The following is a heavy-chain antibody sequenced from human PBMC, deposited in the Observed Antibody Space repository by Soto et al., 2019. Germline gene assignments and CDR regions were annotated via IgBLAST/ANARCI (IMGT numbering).Heavy chain of an antibody. J-gene: IGHJ6*01. Sequence: PGGSLRLSCAASGFTFSSYGMHWVRQAPGKGLEWVAVISYDGSNKYYADSVKGRFTISRDNSKNTLYLQMNSLRAEDTAVYYCAKDAPTVDSSSSTFAYGMDVWGQGTTDTVSS. V-gene: IGHV3-30*18. CDR1: GFTFSSYG. CDR3: AKDAPTVDSSSSTFAYGMDV. D-gene: IGHD6-6*01. CDR2: ISYDGSNK.